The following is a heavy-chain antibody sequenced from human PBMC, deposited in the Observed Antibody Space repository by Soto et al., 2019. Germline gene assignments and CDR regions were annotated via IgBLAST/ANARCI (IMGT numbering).Heavy chain of an antibody. CDR3: ARDSSGYSFIDN. Sequence: QVQLQESGPGLVKPSGTLSLTCAVSGGSISSNNWWSWVRQPPGQGLEWIGEIYHSGSINYNPSLKSRVTMAVDKSKNQFSLKLTAVTAADTAVYYCARDSSGYSFIDNWGQGILVTVSS. CDR2: IYHSGSI. J-gene: IGHJ4*02. V-gene: IGHV4-4*02. CDR1: GGSISSNNW. D-gene: IGHD5-12*01.